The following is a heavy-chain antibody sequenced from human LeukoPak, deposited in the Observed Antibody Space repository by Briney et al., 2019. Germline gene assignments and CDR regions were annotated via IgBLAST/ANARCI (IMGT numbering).Heavy chain of an antibody. V-gene: IGHV3-7*04. CDR3: SRGFFSH. CDR1: GFTFSSYW. D-gene: IGHD3-3*01. CDR2: IKHDRSVQ. Sequence: PGGSLRLSCAASGFTFSSYWMNWIRQAPGRGLEWVANIKHDRSVQYYVDSVKGRFTISRDNAKNSLYLQMNSLRAVDTAVYYCSRGFFSHWGQGTLVTVSS. J-gene: IGHJ4*02.